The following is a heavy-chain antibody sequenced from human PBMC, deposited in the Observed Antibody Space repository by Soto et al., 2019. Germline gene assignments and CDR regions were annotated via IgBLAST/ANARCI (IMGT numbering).Heavy chain of an antibody. CDR3: ARVHVMVVAGSTFDY. D-gene: IGHD6-19*01. CDR2: IYHGGTT. J-gene: IGHJ4*01. CDR1: GYSISRGSY. Sequence: SETLSLTCTVSGYSISRGSYWALIRQPPGKGPEWIASIYHGGTTFYNPSLKSRITISVDTSNNQFSLKLTSVTAADTAVYYCARVHVMVVAGSTFDYWGHGTLVTVS. V-gene: IGHV4-38-2*02.